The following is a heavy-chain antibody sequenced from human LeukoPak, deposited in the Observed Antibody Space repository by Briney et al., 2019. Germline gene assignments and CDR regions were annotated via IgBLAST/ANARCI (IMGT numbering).Heavy chain of an antibody. D-gene: IGHD6-13*01. Sequence: ASVKVSCKASGYTFTGYYMHWVRQAPGQGLEWMGRINPNNGGTNYAQKFQGRVTMTRDTSISTAYMELSRLRSDDTAVYYCASIKGSSWIDYWGQGTLVTVSS. J-gene: IGHJ4*02. CDR1: GYTFTGYY. V-gene: IGHV1-2*06. CDR3: ASIKGSSWIDY. CDR2: INPNNGGT.